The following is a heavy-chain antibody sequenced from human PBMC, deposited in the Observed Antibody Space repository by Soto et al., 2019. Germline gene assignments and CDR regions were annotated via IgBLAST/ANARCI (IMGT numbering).Heavy chain of an antibody. CDR3: AKDRLAGNFDY. CDR1: GFTFNNYA. V-gene: IGHV3-23*01. Sequence: GGSLRLSCAASGFTFNNYAMNWVRQAPGKGLEWVATISATGGSTYYADSVKGRFTISRDNSKNTLYLQMNGLRVEDTAVYYCAKDRLAGNFDYWGQGTQVTVPS. J-gene: IGHJ4*02. CDR2: ISATGGST.